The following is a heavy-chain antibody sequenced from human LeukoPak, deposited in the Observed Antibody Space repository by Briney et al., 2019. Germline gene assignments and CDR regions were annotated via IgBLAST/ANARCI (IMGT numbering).Heavy chain of an antibody. J-gene: IGHJ4*02. D-gene: IGHD4-23*01. CDR2: ISGGGDYT. V-gene: IGHV3-23*01. Sequence: AGGSLRLSCAASGLTFRIQAMSWVRQAPGKGLEWVSAISGGGDYTYYGDSVKGRFTISRDNTKNTLYLQMNSLRPEDTAVYYCAKDYGGNPFEYWGQGTLVTVSS. CDR3: AKDYGGNPFEY. CDR1: GLTFRIQA.